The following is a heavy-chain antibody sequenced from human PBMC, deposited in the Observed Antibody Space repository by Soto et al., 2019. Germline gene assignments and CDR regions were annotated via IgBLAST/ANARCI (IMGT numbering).Heavy chain of an antibody. CDR3: ARAVVAKYYYGMDV. J-gene: IGHJ6*02. Sequence: SETLSLTCTVSGGSISSGGYYWSWIRQHPGKGLEWIGYIYYSGSTYYNPSLKSRVTISVDTSKNQFSLKLSSVTAADTAVYYCARAVVAKYYYGMDVWGQGTTVTVS. D-gene: IGHD2-15*01. V-gene: IGHV4-31*03. CDR2: IYYSGST. CDR1: GGSISSGGYY.